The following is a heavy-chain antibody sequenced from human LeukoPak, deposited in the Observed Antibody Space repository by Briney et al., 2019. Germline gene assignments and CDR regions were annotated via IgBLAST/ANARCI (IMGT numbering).Heavy chain of an antibody. J-gene: IGHJ6*03. CDR1: GGSISSGDYY. CDR2: IYYSGST. Sequence: SETLSLTCTVSGGSISSGDYYWTWIRQPPGKGLEWIGYIYYSGSTQYNPSLKSRVTMSVDTSKNQFSLKLSSVTAADTAVYYCARDQAWGIAAAGPSGYYYYMDVWGKGTTVTVSS. D-gene: IGHD6-13*01. V-gene: IGHV4-61*08. CDR3: ARDQAWGIAAAGPSGYYYYMDV.